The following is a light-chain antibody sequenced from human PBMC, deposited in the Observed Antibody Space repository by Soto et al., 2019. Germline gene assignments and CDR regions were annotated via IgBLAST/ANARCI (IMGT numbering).Light chain of an antibody. CDR3: TSYATYSTLV. CDR2: EVN. J-gene: IGLJ2*01. V-gene: IGLV2-14*01. CDR1: SNDVGDYKY. Sequence: QSALTQPASVSGSPGQSITIACTGTSNDVGDYKYVSWYQHHPGKAPKLLIFEVNNRPSGVSYRFSGSKFGNTASLTISGLQAEDEADYFCTSYATYSTLVFGGGTKFTVL.